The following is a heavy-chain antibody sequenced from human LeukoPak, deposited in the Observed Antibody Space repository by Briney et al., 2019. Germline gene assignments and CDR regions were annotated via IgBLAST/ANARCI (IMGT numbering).Heavy chain of an antibody. Sequence: GGPLRLSCAASGFIFSNHWMIWAREAPGKGLEWVAHIKHDGSDKYYVDSVKGRFSISRDNAKNSLYLQMTSLRAEDTAVYYCARIVIAVPGRDWFDPWGQGTLVTVSS. D-gene: IGHD6-19*01. J-gene: IGHJ5*02. V-gene: IGHV3-7*01. CDR2: IKHDGSDK. CDR1: GFIFSNHW. CDR3: ARIVIAVPGRDWFDP.